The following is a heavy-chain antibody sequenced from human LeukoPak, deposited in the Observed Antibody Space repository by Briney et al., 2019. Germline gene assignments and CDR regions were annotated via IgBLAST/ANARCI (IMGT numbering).Heavy chain of an antibody. J-gene: IGHJ4*02. CDR1: GYTLTELS. V-gene: IGHV1-24*01. D-gene: IGHD2-21*01. CDR2: FDPKDGDT. CDR3: ARNLAGHFGGFYFDD. Sequence: ASVKVSCKVSGYTLTELSVHWVRQAPGKGLEWMGNFDPKDGDTIYAQRFQGRVTMTEDTSTHTAYMELSSLRSEDTAVYYCARNLAGHFGGFYFDDWGQGTLVPVSS.